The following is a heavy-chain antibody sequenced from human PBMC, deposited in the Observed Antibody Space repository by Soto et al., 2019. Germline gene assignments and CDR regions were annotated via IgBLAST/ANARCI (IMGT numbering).Heavy chain of an antibody. D-gene: IGHD2-2*01. V-gene: IGHV1-18*01. J-gene: IGHJ4*02. Sequence: ASVKVSCKASGYTFTSSGISWVRQAPDQGLEWMGWISAYNGNTNYAQKLQGRVTMTTDTSTSTAYMELRSLRSDDTAVYYCARDRPYIVVVPAAILDYFDYWGQGTLVTVSS. CDR3: ARDRPYIVVVPAAILDYFDY. CDR2: ISAYNGNT. CDR1: GYTFTSSG.